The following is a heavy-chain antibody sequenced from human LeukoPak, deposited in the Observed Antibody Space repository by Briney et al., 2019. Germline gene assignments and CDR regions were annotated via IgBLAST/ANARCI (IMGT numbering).Heavy chain of an antibody. D-gene: IGHD6-6*01. Sequence: TSETLSLTCAVYGGSFSGYYWSWIRQPPGKGLEWIGEINHSGSTNYNPSLKSRVTISVDTSKNQFPLKLSSVTAADTAVYYCARAFRDGYSSSWYFDYWGQGTLVTVSS. CDR3: ARAFRDGYSSSWYFDY. CDR1: GGSFSGYY. CDR2: INHSGST. J-gene: IGHJ4*02. V-gene: IGHV4-34*01.